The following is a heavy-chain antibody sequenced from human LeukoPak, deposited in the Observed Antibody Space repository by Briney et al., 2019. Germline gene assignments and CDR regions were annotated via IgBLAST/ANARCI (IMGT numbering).Heavy chain of an antibody. CDR2: ISGIGGST. D-gene: IGHD6-13*01. V-gene: IGHV3-23*01. J-gene: IGHJ4*02. Sequence: GGSLRLSCAASGFTFSSYAMSWVRQAPGKGLEWVSAISGIGGSTYYADSVKGRFTISRDNSKNTLYLQMNSLRAEDTAVYYCAKGYSSSWYVRYFDYWGQGTLVTVSS. CDR3: AKGYSSSWYVRYFDY. CDR1: GFTFSSYA.